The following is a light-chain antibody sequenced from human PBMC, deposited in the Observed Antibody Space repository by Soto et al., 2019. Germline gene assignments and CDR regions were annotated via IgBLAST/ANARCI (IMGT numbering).Light chain of an antibody. V-gene: IGKV3-20*01. CDR1: QNVGNNY. Sequence: EIVLTQSPGTLSLSPGERATLSCRASQNVGNNYLAWYQQKPGQAPRRLIHDASVRATGIPDRFSGSGSGTDFTLTISRLEPEDFAVYYCQQCASPPITFGQGTRLDIK. CDR2: DAS. CDR3: QQCASPPIT. J-gene: IGKJ5*01.